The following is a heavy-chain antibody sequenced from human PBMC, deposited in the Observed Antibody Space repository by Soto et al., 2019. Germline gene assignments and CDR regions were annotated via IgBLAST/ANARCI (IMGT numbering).Heavy chain of an antibody. Sequence: GASVKVSCKASGYTFTSYGISWVRQAPGQGLEWMGWISAYNGNTNYAQKLQGRVTMTTDTSTSTAYMELRSLRSDDTAVYYCARVGSDSSGYYYGSLYYYYYYGMDVWGQGTTVTVSS. CDR1: GYTFTSYG. CDR3: ARVGSDSSGYYYGSLYYYYYYGMDV. J-gene: IGHJ6*02. CDR2: ISAYNGNT. D-gene: IGHD3-22*01. V-gene: IGHV1-18*04.